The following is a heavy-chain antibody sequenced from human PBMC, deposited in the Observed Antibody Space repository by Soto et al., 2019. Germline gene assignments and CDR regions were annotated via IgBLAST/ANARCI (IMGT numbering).Heavy chain of an antibody. CDR1: GYTFTSYY. CDR2: INPSGGST. V-gene: IGHV1-46*01. D-gene: IGHD2-21*02. Sequence: GASVNVSCKASGYTFTSYYMHWVRQAPGQGLEWMGIINPSGGSTSYAQKFQGGVTMTRDTSTSTVYMELSSLRSEDTAVYYCARDIEYCGGDCYGYYYYGMDVWGQGTTVTVSS. CDR3: ARDIEYCGGDCYGYYYYGMDV. J-gene: IGHJ6*02.